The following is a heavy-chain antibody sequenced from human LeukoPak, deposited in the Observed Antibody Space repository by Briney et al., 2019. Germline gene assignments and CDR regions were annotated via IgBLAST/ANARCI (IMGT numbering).Heavy chain of an antibody. CDR1: GGTFSSYA. J-gene: IGHJ4*02. Sequence: SVKVSCKASGGTFSSYAISWVRQAPGQGLEWMGGIIPIFGTANYAQKFQGRVTITTDEYTSTAYMELSSLRSEDTAVYYCARVDWNYPGDDYWGQGTLVTVSS. V-gene: IGHV1-69*05. CDR2: IIPIFGTA. CDR3: ARVDWNYPGDDY. D-gene: IGHD1-7*01.